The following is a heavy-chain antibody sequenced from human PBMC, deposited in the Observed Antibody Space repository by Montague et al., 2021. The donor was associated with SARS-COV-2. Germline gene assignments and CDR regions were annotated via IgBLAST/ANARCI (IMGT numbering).Heavy chain of an antibody. V-gene: IGHV4-59*08. CDR2: ISFTGST. CDR3: ARHREPGEGRRWTYSFDY. D-gene: IGHD1-14*01. CDR1: GGSISSAS. J-gene: IGHJ4*02. Sequence: SETLSLTCTVSGGSISSASWCWIWQPPGKGLEWIGYISFTGSTNYNPSLKSRATISVDTSNNQCYLNLSSVTAADTALYYCARHREPGEGRRWTYSFDYWGQGTLVTVSS.